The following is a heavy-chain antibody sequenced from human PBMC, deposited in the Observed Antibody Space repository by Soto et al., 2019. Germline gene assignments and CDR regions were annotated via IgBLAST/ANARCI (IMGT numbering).Heavy chain of an antibody. CDR3: AKVKVGARYAFDI. V-gene: IGHV3-23*01. Sequence: PGGSPRLSCAASGFTFSSYAMSWVRQAPGKGLEWVSAISGSGGSTYYADSVKGRFTISRDNSKNTLYLQMNSLRAEDTAVYYCAKVKVGARYAFDIWGQGTMVTVSS. CDR1: GFTFSSYA. CDR2: ISGSGGST. D-gene: IGHD1-26*01. J-gene: IGHJ3*02.